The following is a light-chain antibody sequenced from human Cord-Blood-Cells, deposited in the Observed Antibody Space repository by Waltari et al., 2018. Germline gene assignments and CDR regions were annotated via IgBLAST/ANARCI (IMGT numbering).Light chain of an antibody. CDR1: QSVSSN. V-gene: IGKV3-15*01. CDR3: QQYKNWPPYT. Sequence: EILITQSPATLSLSPGARATLCCMASQSVSSNLACTQQQTDQAPRLLIYGASTSATCIPARFSGSGSGTEFTRTISSLQSEDFEVYDCQQYKNWPPYTFGQGTKLEIK. CDR2: GAS. J-gene: IGKJ2*01.